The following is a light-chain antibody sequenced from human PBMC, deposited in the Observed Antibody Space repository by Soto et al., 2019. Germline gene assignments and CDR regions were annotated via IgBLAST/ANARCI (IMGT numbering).Light chain of an antibody. Sequence: DIQMSQSPPTLSASVGDRVTITCRASQSVTSWLAWYQQKPGKASKLLIYGAFNLQSGVPSRFSGSGSGTEFTLTISSLQPDDFATYYCQQYDTYPSTFGQGTKVEVK. CDR3: QQYDTYPST. CDR1: QSVTSW. CDR2: GAF. J-gene: IGKJ1*01. V-gene: IGKV1-5*01.